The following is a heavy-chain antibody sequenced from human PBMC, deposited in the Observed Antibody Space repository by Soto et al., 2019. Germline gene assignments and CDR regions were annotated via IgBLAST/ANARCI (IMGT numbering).Heavy chain of an antibody. CDR2: TSNSAPT. D-gene: IGHD1-1*01. CDR1: GGSISSYH. J-gene: IGHJ4*02. CDR3: ARLFRDVYNAVEY. V-gene: IGHV4-59*08. Sequence: PSETLSLTCTVSGGSISSYHWSWIRQSLGKGLEWIGYTSNSAPTIYNPSLKSRVTISADTSKNQFSLRLSSVTAADTAVYFCARLFRDVYNAVEYWGQGDLVTVSS.